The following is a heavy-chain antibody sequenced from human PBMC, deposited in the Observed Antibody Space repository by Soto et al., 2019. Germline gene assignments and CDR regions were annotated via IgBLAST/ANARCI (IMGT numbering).Heavy chain of an antibody. J-gene: IGHJ4*02. Sequence: SETLSLTCTASGGSISSSSYYWGWIRQPPGKGLEWIGEINHTGSTYYNPSLKSRVTISVDTSKNQFSLKLTSVTAADTAVYYCARDKITGLFDYWGQGTLVTVSS. D-gene: IGHD2-8*02. CDR2: INHTGST. CDR3: ARDKITGLFDY. CDR1: GGSISSSSYY. V-gene: IGHV4-39*07.